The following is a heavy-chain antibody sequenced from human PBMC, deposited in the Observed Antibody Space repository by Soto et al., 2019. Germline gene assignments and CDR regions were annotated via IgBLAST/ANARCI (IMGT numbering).Heavy chain of an antibody. V-gene: IGHV4-59*01. D-gene: IGHD4-17*01. J-gene: IGHJ4*02. Sequence: QVQLQESGPGLVKPSETLSLTCTVYGGSIRSYYWSWLRQPPGKGLEWIGNIYYSGSTNYNPPRKSRVTMLVDMSENQVSLKLGSVTGADTGVYYCTRVGGYYGDYPHFDYWGQGALGTVSS. CDR3: TRVGGYYGDYPHFDY. CDR2: IYYSGST. CDR1: GGSIRSYY.